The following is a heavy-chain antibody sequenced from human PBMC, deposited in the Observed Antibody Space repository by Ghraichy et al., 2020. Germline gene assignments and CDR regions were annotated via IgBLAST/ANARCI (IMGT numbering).Heavy chain of an antibody. CDR2: IRYDESNK. Sequence: GGSLRLSCAASGFTFSSFGMHWVRQAPGKGLEWVAFIRYDESNKYYADSVKGRFTISRDNSKNTLFLQMNSLRAEDTAVYYCAKDGWDLLGYYYYYGMDVWGQGTTVTVSS. J-gene: IGHJ6*02. D-gene: IGHD1-26*01. CDR1: GFTFSSFG. V-gene: IGHV3-30*02. CDR3: AKDGWDLLGYYYYYGMDV.